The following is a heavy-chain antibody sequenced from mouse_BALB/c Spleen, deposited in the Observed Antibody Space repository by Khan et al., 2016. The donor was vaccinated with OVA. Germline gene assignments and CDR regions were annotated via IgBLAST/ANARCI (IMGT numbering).Heavy chain of an antibody. Sequence: VQLQESGGDLMKPGASVKISCKATGYTFSSYWIEWVKQRPGHGLEWIGQIFPGSVSTTYNEKFKGKATFTADTSSNTAYMQLSNLTSEDSTVYYCARGGYGGFAYWGQGTLVTVSA. CDR1: GYTFSSYW. J-gene: IGHJ3*01. D-gene: IGHD2-2*01. V-gene: IGHV1-9*01. CDR3: ARGGYGGFAY. CDR2: IFPGSVST.